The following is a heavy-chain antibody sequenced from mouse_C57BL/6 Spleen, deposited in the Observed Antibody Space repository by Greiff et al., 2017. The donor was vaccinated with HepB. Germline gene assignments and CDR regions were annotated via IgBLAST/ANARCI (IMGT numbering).Heavy chain of an antibody. CDR2: IYPGSGST. CDR1: GYTFTSYW. D-gene: IGHD4-1*01. J-gene: IGHJ4*01. CDR3: ARVGKEGYYAMDY. Sequence: QVQLQHSGAELVKPGASVKMSCKASGYTFTSYWITWVKQRPGQGLEWIGDIYPGSGSTNYNEKFKSKATLTVDTSSSTAYMQLSSLTSEDSAVYYCARVGKEGYYAMDYWGQGTSVTVSS. V-gene: IGHV1-55*01.